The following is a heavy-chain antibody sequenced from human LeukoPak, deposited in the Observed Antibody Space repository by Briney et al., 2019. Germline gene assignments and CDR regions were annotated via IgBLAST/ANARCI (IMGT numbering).Heavy chain of an antibody. V-gene: IGHV3-23*01. J-gene: IGHJ6*03. Sequence: GGSLRLSCAASGFTFSSYAMSWVRQAPGKGLEWVSAISGSGGSTYYADSVKGRFTISRENTKNSLYLQINSLRAEDTAVYHCAREVGLRSLGTEYYIDVWGRGTAVTVSS. CDR2: ISGSGGST. CDR3: AREVGLRSLGTEYYIDV. CDR1: GFTFSSYA. D-gene: IGHD3-3*01.